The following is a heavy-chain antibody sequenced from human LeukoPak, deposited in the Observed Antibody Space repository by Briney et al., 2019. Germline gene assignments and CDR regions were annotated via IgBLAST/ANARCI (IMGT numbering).Heavy chain of an antibody. CDR1: GFTFSNYG. V-gene: IGHV3-30*18. Sequence: GGSLRLSCAASGFTFSNYGMYWVRQAPGKGLEWVTVISYDGSDKYYTDSVKGRFTISRDNSKNMLYLQMNSLREEDTAVYYCAKRAVYYADFWGQGTLVIVSS. D-gene: IGHD3-3*01. CDR2: ISYDGSDK. CDR3: AKRAVYYADF. J-gene: IGHJ4*02.